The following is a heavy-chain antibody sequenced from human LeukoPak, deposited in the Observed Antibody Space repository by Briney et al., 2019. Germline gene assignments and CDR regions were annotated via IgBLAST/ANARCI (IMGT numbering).Heavy chain of an antibody. Sequence: ASVKVSCKASGYTFTSYGISWVRQAPGRGLEWMGWISAYNGNTNYAQKLQGRVTMTTDTSTSTAYMELRSLRSDDTAVYYCARDLHYYGSGSYSYWFDPWGQGTLVTVSS. CDR1: GYTFTSYG. CDR2: ISAYNGNT. V-gene: IGHV1-18*01. J-gene: IGHJ5*02. CDR3: ARDLHYYGSGSYSYWFDP. D-gene: IGHD3-10*01.